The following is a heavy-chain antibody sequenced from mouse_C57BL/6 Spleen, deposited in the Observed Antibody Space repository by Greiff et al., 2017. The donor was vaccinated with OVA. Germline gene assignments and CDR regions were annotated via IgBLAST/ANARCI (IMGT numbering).Heavy chain of an antibody. D-gene: IGHD1-1*01. CDR2: IYPGDGDT. J-gene: IGHJ2*01. CDR3: ARSSDCYGSSPLDY. V-gene: IGHV1-82*01. CDR1: GYAFSSSW. Sequence: QVQLKESGPELVKPGASVKISCKASGYAFSSSWMNWVKQRPGQGLEWIGRIYPGDGDTNYNGKFKGKATLTADKSSSTAYMQLSSLTSEYSAVDFCARSSDCYGSSPLDYWGQGTTLTVSS.